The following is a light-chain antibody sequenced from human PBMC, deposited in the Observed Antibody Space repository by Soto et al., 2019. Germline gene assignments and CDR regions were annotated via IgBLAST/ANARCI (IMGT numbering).Light chain of an antibody. CDR1: QSISSW. CDR3: QQYNSYRT. CDR2: DAS. V-gene: IGKV1-5*01. J-gene: IGKJ1*01. Sequence: DIPMTQSPSTLSASVGDRVTITCRASQSISSWLAWYQQKPGKAPKRLIYDASSLESGVPSRFSSSGSGTQFPLTISSLQPDDFATYYCQQYNSYRTFGQGTKVEIK.